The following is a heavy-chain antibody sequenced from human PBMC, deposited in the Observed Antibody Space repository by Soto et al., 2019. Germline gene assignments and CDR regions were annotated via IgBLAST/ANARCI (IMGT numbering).Heavy chain of an antibody. CDR1: GGSISSSSYY. CDR3: ARTGYCSSTSCPYYSYYGMDV. CDR2: IYYSGST. Sequence: QLQLQESGPGLVKPSETLSLTCTVSGGSISSSSYYWGWIRQPPGKGLEWIGSIYYSGSTYYNPYLQRRVTISVDTSKNQFSLKLSSVTAADTAVYYCARTGYCSSTSCPYYSYYGMDVWGQGTTVTVSS. D-gene: IGHD2-2*01. V-gene: IGHV4-39*01. J-gene: IGHJ6*02.